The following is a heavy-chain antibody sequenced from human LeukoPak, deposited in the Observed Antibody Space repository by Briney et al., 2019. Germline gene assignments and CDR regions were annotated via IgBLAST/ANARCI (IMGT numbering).Heavy chain of an antibody. CDR3: AKAPPIGYCSSTTCYFDY. CDR1: GFTFSSYA. V-gene: IGHV3-23*01. Sequence: GGSLRLSCAVSGFTFSSYAMSWVRQAPGKGLEWVSAISVSGDTTYYADSVKGRFTISRDNSKNTLYLQMNSLRAEDTALYYCAKAPPIGYCSSTTCYFDYWGQGTLSPSPQ. CDR2: ISVSGDTT. D-gene: IGHD2-2*01. J-gene: IGHJ4*02.